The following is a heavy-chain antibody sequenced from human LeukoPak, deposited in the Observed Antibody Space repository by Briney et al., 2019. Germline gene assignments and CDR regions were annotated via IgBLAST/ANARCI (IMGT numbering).Heavy chain of an antibody. CDR3: ARVSSTSLYYFDY. V-gene: IGHV1-2*02. D-gene: IGHD2-2*01. J-gene: IGHJ4*02. CDR2: ISPNSGVT. CDR1: GYTFADNH. Sequence: ASVKVSCKASGYTFADNHMYWIRQAPGQGLECMGWISPNSGVTNYAQKFQGRITMTGDTSISTGYMELSSLRSDDTAVYYCARVSSTSLYYFDYWGQGTLVTVSS.